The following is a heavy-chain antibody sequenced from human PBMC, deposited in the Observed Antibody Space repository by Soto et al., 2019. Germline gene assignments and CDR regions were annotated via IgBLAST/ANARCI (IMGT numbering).Heavy chain of an antibody. CDR2: INHGGST. D-gene: IGHD2-2*02. J-gene: IGHJ4*02. CDR3: ASLEGYCSSTSCYTSHTS. Sequence: PSETLSLTCAVYGGSFSGYYWSWIRQPPGKGLEWIGEINHGGSTNYNPSLKSRVTISVDTSKNQFSLKLSSVTAADTAVYYCASLEGYCSSTSCYTSHTSWGQGTLVTVSS. V-gene: IGHV4-34*01. CDR1: GGSFSGYY.